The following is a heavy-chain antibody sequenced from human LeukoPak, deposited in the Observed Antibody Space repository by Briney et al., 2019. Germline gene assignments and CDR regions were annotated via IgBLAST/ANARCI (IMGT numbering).Heavy chain of an antibody. Sequence: GSLRLSCAASGFTFSDYYMSWIRQAPGKGLEWVANIKQDGSEKYYVDSVKGRFTISRDNAKNSLYLQMNSLRAEDTAVYYCARKNGLDYWGQGTLVTVSS. CDR2: IKQDGSEK. CDR1: GFTFSDYY. CDR3: ARKNGLDY. J-gene: IGHJ4*02. V-gene: IGHV3-7*01.